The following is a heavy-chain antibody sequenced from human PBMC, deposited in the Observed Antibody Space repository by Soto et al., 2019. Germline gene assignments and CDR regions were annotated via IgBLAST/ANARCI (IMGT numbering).Heavy chain of an antibody. CDR3: ARDHYYDSTGYYDY. CDR1: GGSISSYF. V-gene: IGHV4-59*01. J-gene: IGHJ4*02. D-gene: IGHD3-22*01. CDR2: IYYSGST. Sequence: SLTCTVSGGSISSYFWSWIRLPPGKGLEWIGYIYYSGSTKYNPSLKSRVTMSVDTSKNQFSLKLSFVSAADTAVYYCARDHYYDSTGYYDYWGQGTLVTVSS.